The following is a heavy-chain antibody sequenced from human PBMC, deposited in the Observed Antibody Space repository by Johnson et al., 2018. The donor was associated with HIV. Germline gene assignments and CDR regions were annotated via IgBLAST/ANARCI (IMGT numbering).Heavy chain of an antibody. CDR3: AREDDYSNYGSAFDI. J-gene: IGHJ3*02. CDR1: GFTFRSYA. Sequence: VHLVESGGGVVQPGRSLRLSCAASGFTFRSYAMHWVRQAPGRGLEWVAVISYDGSNKYYADSVKGRFTISRDNSKNTLYLQMNSLRAEDTAVYYCAREDDYSNYGSAFDIWGQGTMVTVSS. V-gene: IGHV3-30*04. CDR2: ISYDGSNK. D-gene: IGHD4-11*01.